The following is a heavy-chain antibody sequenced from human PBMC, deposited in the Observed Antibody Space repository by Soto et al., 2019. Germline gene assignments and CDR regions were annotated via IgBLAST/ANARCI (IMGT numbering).Heavy chain of an antibody. CDR1: GGTFSSYA. V-gene: IGHV1-69*01. Sequence: QVQLVQSGAEVKKPGSSVKVSCKASGGTFSSYAISWVRQAPGQGLEWMGGIIPIFGTANYAQKFQGRVTITADESTSIAYLELSSLRSEDTAVYYCASASMYGSGNEVIYYFDYWGQGTLVTVSS. J-gene: IGHJ4*02. CDR2: IIPIFGTA. CDR3: ASASMYGSGNEVIYYFDY. D-gene: IGHD1-1*01.